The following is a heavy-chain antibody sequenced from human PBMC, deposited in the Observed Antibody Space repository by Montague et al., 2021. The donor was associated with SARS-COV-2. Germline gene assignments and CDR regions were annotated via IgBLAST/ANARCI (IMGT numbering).Heavy chain of an antibody. Sequence: SETLSLTCGVYGGSLGDDHWNWIRQPPGKGLEWIGDIKQSGSTNXXPSLKSRVTISVDTSRNQFSLKLTSVTAADTAVYFCARGHLSVSMIVVVFTSASYYFDYWGQGALVTVSS. V-gene: IGHV4-34*01. CDR3: ARGHLSVSMIVVVFTSASYYFDY. CDR1: GGSLGDDH. J-gene: IGHJ4*02. CDR2: IKQSGST. D-gene: IGHD3-22*01.